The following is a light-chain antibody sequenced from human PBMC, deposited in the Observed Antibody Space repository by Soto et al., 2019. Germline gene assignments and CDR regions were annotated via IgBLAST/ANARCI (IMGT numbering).Light chain of an antibody. CDR1: QSVSSSY. J-gene: IGKJ3*01. CDR3: QQYGSSSLFT. CDR2: GAS. V-gene: IGKV3-20*01. Sequence: EIVLTQSPGTLSLSPGERATLSCRASQSVSSSYLAWYQQKPGQAPRLLIYGASSRATGIPDRFSGSGFGTDFTLTISRLEPEDFAVYYCQQYGSSSLFTFGPGTKVDIK.